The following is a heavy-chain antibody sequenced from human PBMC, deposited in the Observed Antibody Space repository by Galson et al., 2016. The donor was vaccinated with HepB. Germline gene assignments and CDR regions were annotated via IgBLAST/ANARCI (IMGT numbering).Heavy chain of an antibody. CDR1: EFTFGDYY. D-gene: IGHD6-13*01. Sequence: SLRLSCAASEFTFGDYYMGWIRQAPGKGLEWVSHISPSSGYSKYGDSVKGRFSISRDNAKNTLYLQMNSLRVEDTGVYYCAKAAGRAADGLNFDSWGQGTLVSVSS. J-gene: IGHJ4*02. V-gene: IGHV3-11*05. CDR2: ISPSSGYS. CDR3: AKAAGRAADGLNFDS.